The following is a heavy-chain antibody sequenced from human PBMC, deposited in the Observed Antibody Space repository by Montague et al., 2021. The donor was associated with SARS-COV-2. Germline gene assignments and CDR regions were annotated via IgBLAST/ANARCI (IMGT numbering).Heavy chain of an antibody. CDR1: GFSLRSDDEG. CDR2: IYWNGDK. V-gene: IGHV2-5*01. J-gene: IGHJ4*02. D-gene: IGHD6-19*01. Sequence: PALVKPTQTLTLTCTFSGFSLRSDDEGVAWIRQSPGQALEWLAVIYWNGDKRYSPSLQRRLTITKDTSETQVVLTMTNMDPVDTATYYCARAMAGTEDYWGQGTLVTVSS. CDR3: ARAMAGTEDY.